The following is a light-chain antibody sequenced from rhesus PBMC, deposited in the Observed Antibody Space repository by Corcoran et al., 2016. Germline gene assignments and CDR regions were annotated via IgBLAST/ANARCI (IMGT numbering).Light chain of an antibody. CDR1: QGISNY. V-gene: IGKV1S14*01. CDR2: YAA. CDR3: QQHNSYPPT. Sequence: DIQMTQSPSSLSASVGDTVTITCRASQGISNYLAWYQQKPGKAPKPLISYAANLESGGPSRFSGSGSGTDVTLTISSLQPEDFASYYCQQHNSYPPTFGGGTKVEIK. J-gene: IGKJ4*01.